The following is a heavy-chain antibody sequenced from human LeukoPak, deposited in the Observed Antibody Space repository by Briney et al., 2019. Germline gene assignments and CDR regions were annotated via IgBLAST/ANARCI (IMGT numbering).Heavy chain of an antibody. CDR2: IGGNNI. V-gene: IGHV1-18*01. D-gene: IGHD3-10*01. CDR3: VRGLSLRGIPYAMDV. Sequence: ASVKVSCKASGYTLTSYDINWVRQAPGQGLEWMGWIGGNNIKYGRNLQGRVTMTTDTSTSTGYIELRSLRSDDTAVYYCVRGLSLRGIPYAMDVWGQGTTVTVSS. CDR1: GYTLTSYD. J-gene: IGHJ6*02.